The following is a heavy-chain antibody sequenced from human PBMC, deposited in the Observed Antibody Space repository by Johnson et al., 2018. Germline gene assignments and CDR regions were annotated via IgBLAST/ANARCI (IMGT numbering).Heavy chain of an antibody. J-gene: IGHJ6*02. CDR3: TSEARSLDV. V-gene: IGHV3-33*01. Sequence: QVQLVESGGGVVQPGRSLRLSCAASAFTFSDYAMHWVRQAPDKGLEWVAVIWFDGSNENYADSVKGRSTISRDNSKNMLYLQMNNLRAEDTALSYCTSEARSLDVWGQGTTVTVS. CDR1: AFTFSDYA. D-gene: IGHD3-10*01. CDR2: IWFDGSNE.